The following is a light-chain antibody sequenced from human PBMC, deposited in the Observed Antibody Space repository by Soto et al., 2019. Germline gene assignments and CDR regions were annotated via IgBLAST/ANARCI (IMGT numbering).Light chain of an antibody. V-gene: IGLV1-40*01. J-gene: IGLJ1*01. Sequence: QSVLTQPPSVSGAPGQRVTISCTGFDSNIGADYGVHWYQQFPGTAPKLLIYGDSYRPSGVSGRFSGSKSGTSASLAITGLQAEDEADYYCQSYARSLSAYVFGTGTKVTVL. CDR2: GDS. CDR3: QSYARSLSAYV. CDR1: DSNIGADYG.